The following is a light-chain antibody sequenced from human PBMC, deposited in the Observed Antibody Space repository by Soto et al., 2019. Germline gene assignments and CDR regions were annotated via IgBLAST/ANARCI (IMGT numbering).Light chain of an antibody. CDR3: QQYNNWPRT. CDR2: GAS. Sequence: EIVLAQSPVSLSLSPGERTTLSCRASQSVSSSLAWYHQKPGQAPILLIFGASTRATGLPARFSGSGSGTEFTLTITSPRSEDFAVYYCQQYNNWPRTFGQGTRLEI. V-gene: IGKV3-15*01. CDR1: QSVSSS. J-gene: IGKJ5*01.